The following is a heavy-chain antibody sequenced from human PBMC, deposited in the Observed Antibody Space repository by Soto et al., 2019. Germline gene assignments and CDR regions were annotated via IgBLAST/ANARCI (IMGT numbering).Heavy chain of an antibody. V-gene: IGHV1-18*01. D-gene: IGHD5-18*01. Sequence: QVQLVQSGAEVKKPGASVKVSCKASGYTFTSYGISWVRQAPGQGLEWMGWISAYNGNTNYAQKLQGRVTMTTDTSTSTAYRGLRSRRSDDRAVYYCARDRGYSYGTRFDYWGQGTLVTVSS. CDR3: ARDRGYSYGTRFDY. CDR2: ISAYNGNT. J-gene: IGHJ4*02. CDR1: GYTFTSYG.